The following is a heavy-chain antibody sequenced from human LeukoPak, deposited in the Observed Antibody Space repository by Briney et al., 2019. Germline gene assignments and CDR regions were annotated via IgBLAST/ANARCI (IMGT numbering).Heavy chain of an antibody. CDR3: ARDRLIFGGSGRADWFDP. CDR1: GGSISSGSYY. V-gene: IGHV4-61*02. CDR2: IYTSGST. D-gene: IGHD3-10*01. J-gene: IGHJ5*02. Sequence: RTSETLSLTCTVSGGSISSGSYYWSWIRQPAGKGLEWIGRIYTSGSTNYNPSLKSRVTISVDTSKNQFSLKLSSVTAADTAVYYCARDRLIFGGSGRADWFDPWGQGTLVTVSS.